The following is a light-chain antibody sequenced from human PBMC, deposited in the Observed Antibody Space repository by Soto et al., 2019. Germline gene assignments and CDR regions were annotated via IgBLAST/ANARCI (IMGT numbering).Light chain of an antibody. CDR1: QSVSSY. V-gene: IGKV3-11*01. CDR2: DAS. CDR3: QQYNNWPRT. Sequence: EIMLTQSPATLSLSPGERATLSCRASQSVSSYLAWYQQKPGQAPRLLIYDASTRATGIPARFSGSGSGTDFTLTITSLEPEDFAVYYCQQYNNWPRTFGQGTRLE. J-gene: IGKJ5*01.